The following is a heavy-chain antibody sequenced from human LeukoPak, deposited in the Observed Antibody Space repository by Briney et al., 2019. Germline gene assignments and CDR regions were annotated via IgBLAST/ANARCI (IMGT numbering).Heavy chain of an antibody. V-gene: IGHV3-30-3*01. D-gene: IGHD3-22*01. CDR2: ISSDGTNK. Sequence: AGGSLRLSCAASGFTFRSYAVHWVRQAPGKGLEWVAVISSDGTNKYYADSLKGRFTISRDNSKSTLYLQMNSLKTEDTAVYYCTTAAVYYYDSSGYAAYYFGYWGQGTLVTVSS. J-gene: IGHJ4*02. CDR3: TTAAVYYYDSSGYAAYYFGY. CDR1: GFTFRSYA.